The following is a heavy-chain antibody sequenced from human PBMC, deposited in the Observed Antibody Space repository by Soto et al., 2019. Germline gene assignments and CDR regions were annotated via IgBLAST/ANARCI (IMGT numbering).Heavy chain of an antibody. J-gene: IGHJ6*02. CDR3: AREGPVANPPLPEYYYGMDV. V-gene: IGHV1-18*01. CDR1: DYTFTSYG. CDR2: ISGYNGNT. Sequence: QVQLVQSGAEVKKPGASVKVSCKASDYTFTSYGISWVRQAPGQGLERMGWISGYNGNTNYAQKFQGRVTMTTDTSTNTAYMELRSLRSDDTAVYYCAREGPVANPPLPEYYYGMDVWCQGTTVTVSS. D-gene: IGHD5-12*01.